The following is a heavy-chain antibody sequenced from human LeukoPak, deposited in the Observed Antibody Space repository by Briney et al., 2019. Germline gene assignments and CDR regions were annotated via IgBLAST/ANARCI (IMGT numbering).Heavy chain of an antibody. CDR1: GFTFTDSA. V-gene: IGHV1-58*01. CDR3: ASDDLLFVY. Sequence: GASVTVSCKASGFTFTDSAVQWVRQARGQRLGWVGWIVVGSGNTNFAQKFQERVTITRDMSTNTANMELTSLSSEDTAVYYCASDDLLFVYWGQGTLVTVSS. D-gene: IGHD2-21*01. CDR2: IVVGSGNT. J-gene: IGHJ4*02.